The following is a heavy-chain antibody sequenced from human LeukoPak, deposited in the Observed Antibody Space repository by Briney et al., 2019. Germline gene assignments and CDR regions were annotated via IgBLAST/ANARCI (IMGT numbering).Heavy chain of an antibody. J-gene: IGHJ3*01. CDR2: IWYDGSNE. CDR3: AREISMVVNAFDL. Sequence: PGGSLRLSCAASGFTFSNSGMHWVRQAPGKGLEWVAVIWYDGSNEYYADAVKGRFIISRDNSKTTLHLQMNSLRVEDTSVYYCAREISMVVNAFDLWGQGTLVAVSS. D-gene: IGHD3-10*01. V-gene: IGHV3-33*01. CDR1: GFTFSNSG.